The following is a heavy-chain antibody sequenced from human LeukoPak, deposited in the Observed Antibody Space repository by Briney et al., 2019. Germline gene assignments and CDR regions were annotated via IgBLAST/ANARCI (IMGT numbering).Heavy chain of an antibody. D-gene: IGHD3-10*01. CDR1: VFTFNNFG. J-gene: IGHJ4*02. Sequence: GGSLRLSCAASVFTFNNFGMHWVRQAPGKGLEWVAFITHDGSNKFYGDSVKGRFTISRDNSRNTMYLQMNDLRAEDTAVYYCAKDQGVHYGYFDSWGQGTLVTVSS. V-gene: IGHV3-30*02. CDR3: AKDQGVHYGYFDS. CDR2: ITHDGSNK.